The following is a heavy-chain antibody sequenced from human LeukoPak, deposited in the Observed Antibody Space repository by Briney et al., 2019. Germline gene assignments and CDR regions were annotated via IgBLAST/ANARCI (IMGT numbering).Heavy chain of an antibody. J-gene: IGHJ4*02. CDR2: ISGSGGST. D-gene: IGHD3-22*01. Sequence: SCKASGYTFSSYGMSWVRQAPGKGLEWVSAISGSGGSTYYADSVKGRFTISRDNSKNTLYLQMNSLRAEDTAVYYCAKEHYDSSGYYDYWGQGTLVTVSS. CDR1: GYTFSSYG. CDR3: AKEHYDSSGYYDY. V-gene: IGHV3-23*01.